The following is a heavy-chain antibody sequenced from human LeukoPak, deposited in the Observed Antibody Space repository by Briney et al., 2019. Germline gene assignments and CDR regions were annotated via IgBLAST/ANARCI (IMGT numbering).Heavy chain of an antibody. D-gene: IGHD3-22*01. CDR1: DGSLSGYV. Sequence: PSETLSLTCAVNDGSLSGYVWTWIRQPPGKRLEWIAEINDTGSASYKPSLRSRVTISIDMSQKQFSLTVTSMTAADTAVYFCARVASRVPPQSTIVVPVSYFDSWGQGTLVTVSS. V-gene: IGHV4-34*01. J-gene: IGHJ4*02. CDR3: ARVASRVPPQSTIVVPVSYFDS. CDR2: INDTGSA.